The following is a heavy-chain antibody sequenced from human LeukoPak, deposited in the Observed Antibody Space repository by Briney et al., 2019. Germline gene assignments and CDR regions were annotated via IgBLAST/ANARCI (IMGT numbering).Heavy chain of an antibody. CDR1: GYTFTGYY. CDR3: ARGPLRRITGLRYYYGMDV. D-gene: IGHD1-20*01. Sequence: ASVKVSCKASGYTFTGYYMHWVRQAPGQGLEWMGWINPKSGGTNYAQKFQGRVTMTRDTSISTAYMELSRLRSDDTAVYYCARGPLRRITGLRYYYGMDVWGQGTTVTVSS. J-gene: IGHJ6*02. CDR2: INPKSGGT. V-gene: IGHV1-2*02.